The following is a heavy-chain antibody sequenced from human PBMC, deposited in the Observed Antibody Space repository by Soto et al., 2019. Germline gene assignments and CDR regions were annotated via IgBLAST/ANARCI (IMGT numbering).Heavy chain of an antibody. D-gene: IGHD2-8*01. Sequence: SETLSLTCTVSGGSISSYYWSWIRQPPGKGLEWIGYIYYSGSTNYNPSLKSRVTISVDTSKNQFSLKLSSVTAADTAVYYCARRGYYAISAFDIWGQGTMVTVSS. CDR3: ARRGYYAISAFDI. J-gene: IGHJ3*02. V-gene: IGHV4-59*08. CDR2: IYYSGST. CDR1: GGSISSYY.